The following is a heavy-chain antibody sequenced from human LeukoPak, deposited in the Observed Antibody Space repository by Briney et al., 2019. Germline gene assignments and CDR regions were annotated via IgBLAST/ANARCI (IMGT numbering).Heavy chain of an antibody. CDR3: ASGRWFDP. J-gene: IGHJ5*02. Sequence: KPSETLSLTCTVSGGSISSGSYYWSWIRQPAGKGLEWIGRIYTSGSTNYNPSLKSRVTISVDTSKNQFSLKLSSVTAADTAVYYCASGRWFDPWGQGTLVTVSS. CDR1: GGSISSGSYY. V-gene: IGHV4-61*02. CDR2: IYTSGST.